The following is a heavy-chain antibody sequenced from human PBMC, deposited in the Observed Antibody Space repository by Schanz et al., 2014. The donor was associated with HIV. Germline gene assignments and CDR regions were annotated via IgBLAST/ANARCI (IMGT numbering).Heavy chain of an antibody. CDR1: GYTFTSYD. J-gene: IGHJ4*02. CDR2: MNPNSGNT. D-gene: IGHD5-12*01. V-gene: IGHV1-8*01. Sequence: QVQLVQSGAEVKKPGASVKVSCKASGYTFTSYDINWVRQATGQGLEWMGWMNPNSGNTGYAQKFQGRVTITADISTSTAYMELNSLRSEDTAVYYCARGGDGYTGVADRSDYWGQGTLVIVSS. CDR3: ARGGDGYTGVADRSDY.